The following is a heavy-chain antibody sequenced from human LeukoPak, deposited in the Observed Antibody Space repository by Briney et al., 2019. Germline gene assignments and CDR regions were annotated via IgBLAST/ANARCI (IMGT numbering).Heavy chain of an antibody. J-gene: IGHJ3*02. V-gene: IGHV5-51*01. CDR2: IYPGDSDT. CDR1: GYSFTSYW. CDR3: ARPPLTTRGPGAFDI. D-gene: IGHD4-11*01. Sequence: GESLKISCKASGYSFTSYWIGWLRQMPGKGLEWMGIIYPGDSDTRYSPSFQGQVTISADKSISTAYLQWSSLKASDTAMYYCARPPLTTRGPGAFDIWGQGTMVTVSS.